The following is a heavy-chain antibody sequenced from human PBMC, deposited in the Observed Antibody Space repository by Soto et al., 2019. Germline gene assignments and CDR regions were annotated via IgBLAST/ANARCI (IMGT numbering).Heavy chain of an antibody. D-gene: IGHD2-2*01. CDR1: GFTFDDYA. CDR3: AKDLDHAGQLLLVLDY. CDR2: ISWNSGSI. Sequence: EVQLVESGGGLVQPGRSLRLSCAASGFTFDDYAMHWVRQAPGKGLEWVSGISWNSGSIGYADSVKGRFTISRDNAKNSLYLQMNSLRAEDTALYYCAKDLDHAGQLLLVLDYWGQGTLVTVSS. V-gene: IGHV3-9*01. J-gene: IGHJ4*02.